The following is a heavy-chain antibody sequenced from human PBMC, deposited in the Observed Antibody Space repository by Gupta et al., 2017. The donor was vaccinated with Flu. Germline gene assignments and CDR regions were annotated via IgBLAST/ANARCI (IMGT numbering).Heavy chain of an antibody. V-gene: IGHV4-34*01. CDR3: ARGTRWSRNAFDI. CDR2: INHSGRT. Sequence: QVQLQQWGAGLLKPSETLSLTCAVYGGSFSGYYWSWIRQPPGKGLEWIGEINHSGRTNYNPALKSRVTISVDTSKNQFSLKLRSVTAADTAVYYCARGTRWSRNAFDIWGQGTMVTVSS. D-gene: IGHD4-23*01. J-gene: IGHJ3*02. CDR1: GGSFSGYY.